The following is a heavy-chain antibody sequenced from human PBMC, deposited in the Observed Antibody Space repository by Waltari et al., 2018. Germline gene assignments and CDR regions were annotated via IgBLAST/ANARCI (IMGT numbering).Heavy chain of an antibody. D-gene: IGHD2-2*01. Sequence: QVQLQESGQGLVKPSGTLSLTCAVSGDSISGNYWWSWVRQSPEKGLGWIGQVYHSGKTHYNPSLQSRVTISVDKPKNQFSLNLNSVTAADTAVYYCAGDRAIGLFFDYWGRGTLVTVSS. V-gene: IGHV4-4*02. CDR2: VYHSGKT. CDR3: AGDRAIGLFFDY. CDR1: GDSISGNYW. J-gene: IGHJ4*02.